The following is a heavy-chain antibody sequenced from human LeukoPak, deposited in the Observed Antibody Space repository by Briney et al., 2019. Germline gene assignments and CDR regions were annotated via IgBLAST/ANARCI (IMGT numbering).Heavy chain of an antibody. CDR2: ISDSGGST. CDR3: AKCRGSSWSDYFDY. CDR1: GFSFSRYA. V-gene: IGHV3-23*01. J-gene: IGHJ4*02. Sequence: PGASLRLSCAVSGFSFSRYAMSWVRQAPGKGLEWVSAISDSGGSTYYADSVKGRFTISRDNSRNPLYLQMNTLRAEDTAVYYCAKCRGSSWSDYFDYWGQGTLVTVSS. D-gene: IGHD6-13*01.